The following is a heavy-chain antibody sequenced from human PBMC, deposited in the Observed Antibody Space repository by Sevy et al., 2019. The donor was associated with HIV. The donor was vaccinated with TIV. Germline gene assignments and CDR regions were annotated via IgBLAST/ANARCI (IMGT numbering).Heavy chain of an antibody. V-gene: IGHV3-30*03. D-gene: IGHD3-10*01. Sequence: GWSLRLSCAASGYTFSSFGMHWVRQAPGKGLEWVAVISYDGSKKSYADSVKGRFTISRDNSKNMLYLQMNSLRAEDTAVYHCARGGLGDLLIPPNDYWGQGTLVTVSS. CDR1: GYTFSSFG. CDR2: ISYDGSKK. CDR3: ARGGLGDLLIPPNDY. J-gene: IGHJ4*02.